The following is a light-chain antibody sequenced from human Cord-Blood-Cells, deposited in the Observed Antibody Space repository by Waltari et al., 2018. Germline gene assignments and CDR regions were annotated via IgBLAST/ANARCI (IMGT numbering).Light chain of an antibody. Sequence: QSALTQPASVSGSPGQSITIPCTGTSRDFGSYNLVSWYQQHPGKAPKLMIYEGSKRPSGVSNRFSGSKSGNTASLTISGLQAEDEADYYCCSYAGSSSWVFGGGTKLTVL. CDR1: SRDFGSYNL. CDR2: EGS. V-gene: IGLV2-23*01. J-gene: IGLJ3*02. CDR3: CSYAGSSSWV.